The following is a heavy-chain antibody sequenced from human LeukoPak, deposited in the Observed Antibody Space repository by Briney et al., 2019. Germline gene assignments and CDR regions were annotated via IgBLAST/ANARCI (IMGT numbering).Heavy chain of an antibody. CDR3: ARHTAYSSSWYLVSYFDY. J-gene: IGHJ4*02. CDR2: IYYSGST. CDR1: GGSLSSYY. D-gene: IGHD6-13*01. Sequence: SETLSLTCTVSGGSLSSYYWSWIRQPPGKGLEWIGYIYYSGSTNYNPSLKSRVTISVDTSKNQFSLKLSSVTAADTAVYYCARHTAYSSSWYLVSYFDYWGQGTLVTVSS. V-gene: IGHV4-59*08.